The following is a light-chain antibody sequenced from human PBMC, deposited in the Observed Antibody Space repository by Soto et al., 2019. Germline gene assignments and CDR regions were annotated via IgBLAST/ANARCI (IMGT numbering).Light chain of an antibody. CDR1: QAVPNN. J-gene: IGKJ1*01. CDR2: DAS. Sequence: DIHLTQSPSFLSASVGDRVTITCRPSQAVPNNMAWYQQKAGKAPKLLIYDASNLESGVPSRFSGSGSGTEFTLTISSLKPDDFATYYCQQYDSNWSFGQGTKVDIK. CDR3: QQYDSNWS. V-gene: IGKV1-5*01.